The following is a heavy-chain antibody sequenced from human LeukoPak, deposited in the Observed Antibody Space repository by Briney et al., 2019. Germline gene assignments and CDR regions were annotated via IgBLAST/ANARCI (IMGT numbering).Heavy chain of an antibody. CDR1: GFTFSSYY. Sequence: GGSLRLSCAASGFTFSSYYMHWVRQAPGKGLVWVSRINTDGSSTTYADSVKGRFTISRDNAKNTLYLQMNGLRGEDTAVYYCAQGGYPNYFDYWGQGTLVTVSS. V-gene: IGHV3-74*03. J-gene: IGHJ4*02. D-gene: IGHD3-22*01. CDR3: AQGGYPNYFDY. CDR2: INTDGSST.